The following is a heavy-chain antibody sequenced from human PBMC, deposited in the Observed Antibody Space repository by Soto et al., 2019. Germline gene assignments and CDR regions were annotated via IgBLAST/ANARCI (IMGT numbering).Heavy chain of an antibody. V-gene: IGHV2-5*02. D-gene: IGHD3-10*01. J-gene: IGHJ4*02. CDR1: GFSLSTSGVG. Sequence: QITLKESGPTLVKPTQTLTLTCTFSGFSLSTSGVGVGWIRQSPGKALEWLALIYWDDDKRYSPSLKSRLTITKDTSKNQVVLTMTNMDPVDTATYYCAHTRMVRGVTPYFDYWGQGTLVTVSS. CDR3: AHTRMVRGVTPYFDY. CDR2: IYWDDDK.